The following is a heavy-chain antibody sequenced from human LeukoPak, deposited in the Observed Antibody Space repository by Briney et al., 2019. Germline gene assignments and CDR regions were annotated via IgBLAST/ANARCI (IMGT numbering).Heavy chain of an antibody. Sequence: SETLSLTCTVSGGSISSGSYYWRWIRQPAGKGLEWIGRIYTSGSTNYNPSLKSRVTISVDTSKNQFSLKLSSVTAADTAVYYCARGYPGDYWGQGTLVTVSS. CDR3: ARGYPGDY. CDR2: IYTSGST. J-gene: IGHJ4*02. CDR1: GGSISSGSYY. V-gene: IGHV4-61*02. D-gene: IGHD2-15*01.